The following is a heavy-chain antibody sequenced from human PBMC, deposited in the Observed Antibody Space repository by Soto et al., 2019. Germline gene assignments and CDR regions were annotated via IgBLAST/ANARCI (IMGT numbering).Heavy chain of an antibody. CDR3: ARDRYSSSTPDY. D-gene: IGHD6-6*01. V-gene: IGHV4-59*01. Sequence: SETLSLTCTVSGGSISSYYWSWIRQPPGKGLEWIGYIYYSGSTNYNPSLKSRATISVDTSKNQFSLKLSSVTAADTAVYYCARDRYSSSTPDYWGQGTLVTVSS. CDR1: GGSISSYY. J-gene: IGHJ4*02. CDR2: IYYSGST.